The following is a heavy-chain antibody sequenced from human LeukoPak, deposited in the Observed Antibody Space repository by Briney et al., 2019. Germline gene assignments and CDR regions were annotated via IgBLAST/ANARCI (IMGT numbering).Heavy chain of an antibody. J-gene: IGHJ3*02. CDR2: ISYDGSNK. V-gene: IGHV3-30*18. CDR1: GFTFSSYG. Sequence: PGGSLRLFCAASGFTFSSYGMHWVRQAPGKGLEWVAVISYDGSNKYYADSVKGRFTISRDNSKNTLYLQMNSLRAEDTAVYYCAKDITDIVVVPAAQSDAFDIWGQGTMVTVSS. D-gene: IGHD2-2*01. CDR3: AKDITDIVVVPAAQSDAFDI.